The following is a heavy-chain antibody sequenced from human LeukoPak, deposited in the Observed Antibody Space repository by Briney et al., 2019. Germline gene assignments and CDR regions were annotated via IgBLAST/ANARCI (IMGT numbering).Heavy chain of an antibody. Sequence: GGSLRLSCAASGFTFINAWMNWVRQGPGKGLEWIGHIKSKNDGGTTEYAAPVKGRFTISRDDSKNTLYLQMNGLKTEDTAVYYCTADPPGFSSGIDYWGQGTLVTVSS. CDR3: TADPPGFSSGIDY. CDR2: IKSKNDGGTT. V-gene: IGHV3-15*01. D-gene: IGHD6-19*01. J-gene: IGHJ4*02. CDR1: GFTFINAW.